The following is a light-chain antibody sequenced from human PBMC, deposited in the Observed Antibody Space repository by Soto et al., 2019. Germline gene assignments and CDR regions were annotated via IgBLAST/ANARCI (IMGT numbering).Light chain of an antibody. CDR1: SSDVGYYNY. J-gene: IGLJ2*01. CDR2: EVT. CDR3: SSYTTTDTLV. Sequence: QSALTQPASVSGSPGQSITISCTGTSSDVGYYNYVSWYQQHPGKAPKLMIYEVTNRPSGVSSRFSGSKSGNTASLTISGLLAEDEADYYCSSYTTTDTLVFGGGTQLTVL. V-gene: IGLV2-14*01.